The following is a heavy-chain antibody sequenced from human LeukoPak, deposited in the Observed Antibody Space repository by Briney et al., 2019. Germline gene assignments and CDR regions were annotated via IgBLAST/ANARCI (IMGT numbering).Heavy chain of an antibody. J-gene: IGHJ4*02. CDR3: ARPSRDAYNHDFDY. CDR2: IYYSGST. Sequence: PSETLSLTCTVSGGSISSYYWSWIRQPPGKGLEWIGYIYYSGSTNYKPSLKSRVTISVDTSKNQFSLKLSSVTAADTAVYYCARPSRDAYNHDFDYWGQGTLVTVSS. D-gene: IGHD5-24*01. V-gene: IGHV4-59*08. CDR1: GGSISSYY.